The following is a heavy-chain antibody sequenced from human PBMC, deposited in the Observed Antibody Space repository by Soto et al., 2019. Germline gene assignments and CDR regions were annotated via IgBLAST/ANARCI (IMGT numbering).Heavy chain of an antibody. CDR2: IWYGGSDK. CDR3: ARAVLLLDY. V-gene: IGHV3-33*01. Sequence: QVQLVESGGGVVQPGRSLRLSCAASGFTFSSYGMHWVRQAPGKGLEWVAVIWYGGSDKYYADSVKGRFTISRDNSKNTLYLQMNSLSDADTAVYYCARAVLLLDYWGQGTLVTVSS. J-gene: IGHJ4*02. D-gene: IGHD2-15*01. CDR1: GFTFSSYG.